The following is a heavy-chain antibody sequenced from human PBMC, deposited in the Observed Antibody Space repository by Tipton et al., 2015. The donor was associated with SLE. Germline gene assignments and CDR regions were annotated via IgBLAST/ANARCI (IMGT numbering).Heavy chain of an antibody. CDR2: ITWKSNLI. D-gene: IGHD2-15*01. CDR1: GFTFEDYA. V-gene: IGHV3-9*01. CDR3: ARDVGQRRYSFPSAMDV. J-gene: IGHJ6*02. Sequence: SLRLSCAASGFTFEDYAMHWVRQAPGKGLEWVSGITWKSNLISYADSVKGRFAISRDNARNSLYLQMNSLRTDDTALYYCARDVGQRRYSFPSAMDVWGRGTTVIVSS.